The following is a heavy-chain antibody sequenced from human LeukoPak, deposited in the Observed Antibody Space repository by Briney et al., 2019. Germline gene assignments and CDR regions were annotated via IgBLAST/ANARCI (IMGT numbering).Heavy chain of an antibody. CDR2: INPNSGGT. CDR1: GYTFTGYY. D-gene: IGHD6-19*01. Sequence: WASVKVSCKASGYTFTGYYMHWVRQAPGQGLEWMGWINPNSGGTNYAQKFQGRVTVTRDTSISTAYMELSRLRSDDTAVYYCARVLGGSGPRFLDYWGQGTLVTVSS. CDR3: ARVLGGSGPRFLDY. V-gene: IGHV1-2*02. J-gene: IGHJ4*02.